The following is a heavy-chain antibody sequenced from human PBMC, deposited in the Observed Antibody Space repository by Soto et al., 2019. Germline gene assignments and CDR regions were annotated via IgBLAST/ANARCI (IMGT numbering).Heavy chain of an antibody. J-gene: IGHJ5*02. V-gene: IGHV4-4*02. CDR1: GASISSRTW. CDR3: TCCGHDSQVDT. Sequence: QVQLQESGPGLVKPSETLSLTCAVSGASISSRTWWTWVRQSPGKGLEWIGAMYHNGGSNYNPSLNSRVAISTDTSKIPFSLPLPSVTAADTAMYYCTCCGHDSQVDTWGQGSLVTVSS. D-gene: IGHD2-21*01. CDR2: MYHNGGS.